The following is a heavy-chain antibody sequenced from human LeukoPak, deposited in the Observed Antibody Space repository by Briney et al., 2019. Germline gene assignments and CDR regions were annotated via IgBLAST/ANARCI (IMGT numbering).Heavy chain of an antibody. CDR2: IYPGDSDT. V-gene: IGHV5-51*01. CDR3: ARQGIAVAGTLWLDP. CDR1: GYTFSNYW. J-gene: IGHJ5*02. D-gene: IGHD6-19*01. Sequence: GESLNISCRGSGYTFSNYWIAWVRQMPGKGLEWMGIIYPGDSDTTYSPSFQGQVTISVDKSINTTSLQWKSLKASDSAMYYCARQGIAVAGTLWLDPWSQGTLVTVSS.